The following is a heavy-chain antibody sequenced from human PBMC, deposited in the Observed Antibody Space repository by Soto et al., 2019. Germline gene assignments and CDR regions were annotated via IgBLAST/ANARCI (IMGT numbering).Heavy chain of an antibody. V-gene: IGHV4-31*03. D-gene: IGHD3-22*01. J-gene: IGHJ4*02. CDR2: IYYSGST. Sequence: SDTLSLTCTVSGVSISSGGYYWSLIRQHPGKGLEWIGYIYYSGSTYYNPSLKSRVTISVDTSKNQFSLKLSSVTAADTAVYYCARGGYYDSGGYYYGLDYWGQGTLVTVSS. CDR1: GVSISSGGYY. CDR3: ARGGYYDSGGYYYGLDY.